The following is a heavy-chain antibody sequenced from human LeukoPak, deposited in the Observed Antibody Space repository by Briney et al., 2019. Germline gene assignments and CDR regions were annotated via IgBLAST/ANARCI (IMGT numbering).Heavy chain of an antibody. J-gene: IGHJ6*02. Sequence: PSETLSLTCTVSGGSISSYYWSWIRQPPGKGLEWIGYIYYSGSTNYNPSLKSRVTISVDTSKNQFSLKLSSVTTADTAVYYCARGPGYDILTGDYYYYGMDVWGQGTTVTVSS. CDR3: ARGPGYDILTGDYYYYGMDV. CDR1: GGSISSYY. V-gene: IGHV4-59*08. CDR2: IYYSGST. D-gene: IGHD3-9*01.